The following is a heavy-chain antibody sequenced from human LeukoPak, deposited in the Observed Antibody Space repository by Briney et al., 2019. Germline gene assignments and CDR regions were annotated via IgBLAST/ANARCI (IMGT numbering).Heavy chain of an antibody. D-gene: IGHD3-3*01. V-gene: IGHV1-8*03. J-gene: IGHJ5*02. Sequence: ASVKVSCKASGYTFTSYDINWVRQATGQGLEWMGWMNPNSGNTGYAQKFQGRVTITRNTSISTAYKELSSLRSEDTAVYYCAREIGYYDFWSGPRRGFDPWGQGTLLTVSS. CDR3: AREIGYYDFWSGPRRGFDP. CDR2: MNPNSGNT. CDR1: GYTFTSYD.